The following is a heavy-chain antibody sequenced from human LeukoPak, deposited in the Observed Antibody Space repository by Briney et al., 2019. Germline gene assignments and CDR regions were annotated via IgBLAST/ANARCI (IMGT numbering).Heavy chain of an antibody. CDR1: GFTFSSYA. J-gene: IGHJ4*02. CDR3: ASVNLGYYFDY. Sequence: PGGSLRLSCAASGFTFSSYAMSWVRQAPGKGLEWVSVIYSGGSTYYADSVKGRFTISRDSSKNTLYLQMNSLRAEDTAVYYCASVNLGYYFDYWGQGTLVTVSS. CDR2: IYSGGST. V-gene: IGHV3-66*02.